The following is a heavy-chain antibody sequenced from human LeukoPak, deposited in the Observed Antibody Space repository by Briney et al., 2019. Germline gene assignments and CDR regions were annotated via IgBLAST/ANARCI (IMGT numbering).Heavy chain of an antibody. CDR3: ARVFSNSWRGRGEYFQH. CDR2: IYSCGST. J-gene: IGHJ1*01. Sequence: PGGSLRLSCAVSGFTVTNNYMTWVRQAPGKGLECVSVIYSCGSTYYADSVQGRFTISRDNAKNTLYLQMNTLRAEDTAVYYCARVFSNSWRGRGEYFQHWGQGTLVTVSS. V-gene: IGHV3-66*01. CDR1: GFTVTNNY. D-gene: IGHD6-13*01.